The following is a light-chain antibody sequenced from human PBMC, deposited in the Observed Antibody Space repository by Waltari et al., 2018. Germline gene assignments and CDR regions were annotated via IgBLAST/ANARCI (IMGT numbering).Light chain of an antibody. J-gene: IGKJ4*01. CDR3: QQRSNWPLLT. CDR2: DAS. CDR1: QSITNY. Sequence: EIVLTQSPATLSLSPGERATLSCRASQSITNYLAWYQQKRGQAPRHLLSDASNRATGIAARFSGSGSGTDFTLTISGLESEYFAVYYCQQRSNWPLLTFGGGTKVEIK. V-gene: IGKV3-11*01.